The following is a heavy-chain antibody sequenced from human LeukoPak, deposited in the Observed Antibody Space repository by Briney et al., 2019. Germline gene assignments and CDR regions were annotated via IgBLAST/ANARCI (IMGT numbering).Heavy chain of an antibody. D-gene: IGHD3-10*01. CDR3: ARELGSGSYYKDYYYYYYMDV. Sequence: SETLSLTCAVYGGSFSGYYWSWIRQPPGKGLEWIGEINHSGSTNYNPSLKSRVTVSVDTSKNQFSLELSSVTAADTAVYYCARELGSGSYYKDYYYYYYMDVWGKGTTVTVSS. V-gene: IGHV4-34*01. CDR2: INHSGST. J-gene: IGHJ6*03. CDR1: GGSFSGYY.